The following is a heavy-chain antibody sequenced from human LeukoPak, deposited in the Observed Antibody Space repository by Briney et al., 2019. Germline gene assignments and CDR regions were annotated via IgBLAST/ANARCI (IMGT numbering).Heavy chain of an antibody. D-gene: IGHD2-21*02. Sequence: ASLRVSSKASGYTFTAYYMHWVRQAPGQGLEWMGWINPNSGGTNSAQKFQGRVTMTRDTSISTAYMELSRLRSDDTAVYYCARDHCSDNDCYEDYYYGMDVWGQGTTVTVSS. CDR1: GYTFTAYY. J-gene: IGHJ6*02. CDR3: ARDHCSDNDCYEDYYYGMDV. CDR2: INPNSGGT. V-gene: IGHV1-2*02.